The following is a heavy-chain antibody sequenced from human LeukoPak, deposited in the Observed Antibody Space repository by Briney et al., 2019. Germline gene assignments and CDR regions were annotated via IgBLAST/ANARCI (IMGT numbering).Heavy chain of an antibody. CDR3: AKDSRNLPFDY. Sequence: PGGPLRLSCAASGFTFSGSGMHWVRQAPGKGLEWVAFIRSDGYNKYYADSVKGRFTISRDNSKNTLYLQMNSLRAEDTAMYYCAKDSRNLPFDYWGQGTLVTVSS. CDR2: IRSDGYNK. J-gene: IGHJ4*02. CDR1: GFTFSGSG. D-gene: IGHD1-14*01. V-gene: IGHV3-30*02.